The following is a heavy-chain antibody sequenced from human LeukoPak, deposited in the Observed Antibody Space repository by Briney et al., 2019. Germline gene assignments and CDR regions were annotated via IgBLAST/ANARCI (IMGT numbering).Heavy chain of an antibody. V-gene: IGHV3-48*03. D-gene: IGHD5-18*01. J-gene: IGHJ4*02. CDR3: ARDRYSYGWEGFDY. CDR2: ISSSGSTI. Sequence: GGSLRLSCAASGFTFSSYEMNWVRQAPGKGLEWVSYISSSGSTIYYADSVKGRFTISRDNAKNSLYLQMNSLRAEDTAVYYCARDRYSYGWEGFDYWGQGTLVTVSS. CDR1: GFTFSSYE.